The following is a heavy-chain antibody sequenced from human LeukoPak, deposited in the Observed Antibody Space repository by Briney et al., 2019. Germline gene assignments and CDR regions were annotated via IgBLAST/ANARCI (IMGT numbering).Heavy chain of an antibody. CDR2: INPNSGGT. D-gene: IGHD1-26*01. J-gene: IGHJ5*02. V-gene: IGHV1-2*02. Sequence: ASVKVSCKASGYTFTGYYMHWVRQAPGQGLEWMGWINPNSGGTNYAQKFQGRVTMTRDTSISTAYMELSRLRSDDTAVYYCARDNSVGNYAWWFDPWGQGTLVTVSS. CDR3: ARDNSVGNYAWWFDP. CDR1: GYTFTGYY.